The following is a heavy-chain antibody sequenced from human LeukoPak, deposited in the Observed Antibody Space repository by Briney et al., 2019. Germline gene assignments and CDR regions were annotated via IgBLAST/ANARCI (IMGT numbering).Heavy chain of an antibody. J-gene: IGHJ4*02. Sequence: GGSLRLSCAASGFTFSSYSMNWVRQAPGKGLEWVSYISSSSSTIYYADSVKGRFTISRDNAKNSLYLQMNSLRAEDTAVYYCARATDSSGWPYYFDYWGQGTLVTVSS. CDR3: ARATDSSGWPYYFDY. D-gene: IGHD6-19*01. CDR2: ISSSSSTI. V-gene: IGHV3-48*01. CDR1: GFTFSSYS.